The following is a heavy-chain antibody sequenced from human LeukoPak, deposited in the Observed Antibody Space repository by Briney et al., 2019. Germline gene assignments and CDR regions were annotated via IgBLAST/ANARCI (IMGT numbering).Heavy chain of an antibody. Sequence: ASVKVSCKASGYTFTGYYMHWVRQAPGQGLEWMGWINPNSGGTNYAQKFQGRVNMTRDTSISTAYMELSRLRSDDTAVYYCARVGDGYNPYFDYWGQGTLVTVSS. J-gene: IGHJ4*02. CDR1: GYTFTGYY. CDR3: ARVGDGYNPYFDY. V-gene: IGHV1-2*02. CDR2: INPNSGGT. D-gene: IGHD5-24*01.